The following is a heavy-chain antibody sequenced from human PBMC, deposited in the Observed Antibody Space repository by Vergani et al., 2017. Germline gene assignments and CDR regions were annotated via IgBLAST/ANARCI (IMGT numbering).Heavy chain of an antibody. Sequence: QVQVVQSGAEVKKSGASVKVSCKTSGYTFSNYYMHWVRQAPGQGLEWMGIINPSGGSTSYAQKFQGRVTMTRDTSTSTVYMELSSLRSEDTAMYYCARVRSGYYMDVWGKGTTVTVSS. CDR1: GYTFSNYY. J-gene: IGHJ6*03. CDR2: INPSGGST. V-gene: IGHV1-46*03. D-gene: IGHD3-10*01. CDR3: ARVRSGYYMDV.